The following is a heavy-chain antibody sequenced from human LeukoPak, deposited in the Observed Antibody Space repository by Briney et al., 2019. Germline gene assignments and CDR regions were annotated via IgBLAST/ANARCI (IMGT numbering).Heavy chain of an antibody. D-gene: IGHD6-13*01. J-gene: IGHJ6*03. CDR3: ARAKRQLVLSYYYYMDV. V-gene: IGHV1-69*04. CDR2: IIPILGIA. Sequence: SVKVSCKASGGTFSSYAISWVRQAPGQGLEWMGRIIPILGIANYAQKFQGRVTITADKSTSTAYMELSSLRSEDTAVYYCARAKRQLVLSYYYYMDVWGKGTTVTVSS. CDR1: GGTFSSYA.